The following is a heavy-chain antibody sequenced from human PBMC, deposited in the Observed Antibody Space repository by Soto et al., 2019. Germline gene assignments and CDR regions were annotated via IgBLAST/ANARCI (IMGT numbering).Heavy chain of an antibody. D-gene: IGHD1-1*01. J-gene: IGHJ6*02. CDR3: ATGKPPLTYKSYGMDV. CDR1: GFILSSYE. CDR2: ISSTGSII. Sequence: PGGSLRLSCAASGFILSSYEVNWVRQAPGKGLEWVSYISSTGSIIYYADSVKGRFTISRDNAKKSLYLKLNSLRAEDTAVYYCATGKPPLTYKSYGMDVWGQGTTVTVSS. V-gene: IGHV3-48*03.